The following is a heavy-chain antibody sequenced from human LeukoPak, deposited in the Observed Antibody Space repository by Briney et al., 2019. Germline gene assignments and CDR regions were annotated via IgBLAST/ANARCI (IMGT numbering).Heavy chain of an antibody. CDR2: IYYSGST. CDR3: ATYNYYDSSGYYC. Sequence: ETLSLTCTVSGDSISNYYWSWIRQPPGKGLEWIGYIYYSGSTNYNPSLKSRVTISVDTSKNQFSPKLSSVTAADTAVYYCATYNYYDSSGYYCWGQGTLVTVSS. D-gene: IGHD3-22*01. CDR1: GDSISNYY. J-gene: IGHJ4*02. V-gene: IGHV4-59*12.